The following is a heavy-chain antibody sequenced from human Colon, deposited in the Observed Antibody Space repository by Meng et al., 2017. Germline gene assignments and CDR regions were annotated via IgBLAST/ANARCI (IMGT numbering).Heavy chain of an antibody. CDR1: GGSISSSNW. CDR3: ARHGGYYQDF. D-gene: IGHD4-23*01. CDR2: IDHRGSA. J-gene: IGHJ4*02. Sequence: QVQLQESGPGLVKPSGTLSLTCAVSGGSISSSNWWSWVRQPPGKGLEWIGQIDHRGSAYYRPSLNSRVTMSLDKSRNQFSLRLTSVTAADTAVYYCARHGGYYQDFWGQGTLVTVSS. V-gene: IGHV4-4*02.